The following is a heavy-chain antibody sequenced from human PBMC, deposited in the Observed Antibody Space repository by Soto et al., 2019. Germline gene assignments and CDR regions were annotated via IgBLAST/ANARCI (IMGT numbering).Heavy chain of an antibody. CDR2: IFYSGTT. Sequence: PSETLSLTCAVSGDSISSADYYWSWIRQTPGKGLEWIGHIFYSGTTYYNPSLKSRLTISVDTSKNHFSLRLTSVTAADMAVYYXARDLWVEPELYYYGMDVWGQGTTVTVSS. J-gene: IGHJ6*02. D-gene: IGHD1-1*01. CDR1: GDSISSADYY. V-gene: IGHV4-30-4*01. CDR3: ARDLWVEPELYYYGMDV.